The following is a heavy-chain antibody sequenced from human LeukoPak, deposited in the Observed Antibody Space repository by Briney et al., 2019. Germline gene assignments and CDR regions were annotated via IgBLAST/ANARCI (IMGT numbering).Heavy chain of an antibody. D-gene: IGHD3-16*01. Sequence: PSETLSLTCTVSGVSISSYYWSWIRQSPAKGLEWIGYIHYSGNSNYNPSLKSRVTMSVDTSKNQLSLKLSFVTAADTAVYYCARYVACFDYWGQGALVTVSS. CDR3: ARYVACFDY. J-gene: IGHJ4*02. CDR2: IHYSGNS. V-gene: IGHV4-59*08. CDR1: GVSISSYY.